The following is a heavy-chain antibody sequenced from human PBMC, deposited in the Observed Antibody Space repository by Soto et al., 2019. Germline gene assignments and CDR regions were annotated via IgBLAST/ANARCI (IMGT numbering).Heavy chain of an antibody. J-gene: IGHJ4*02. CDR3: ARHDAFYDSSGSH. Sequence: VESLKISCTGSGYIFPTYWICWVLQMPGKGLEWMGIIYPGDSDTRYSPSFQGQVTISADKSISTAYLQWSSLKASDTAMYYCARHDAFYDSSGSHWGQGTLVTVS. D-gene: IGHD3-22*01. CDR1: GYIFPTYW. V-gene: IGHV5-51*01. CDR2: IYPGDSDT.